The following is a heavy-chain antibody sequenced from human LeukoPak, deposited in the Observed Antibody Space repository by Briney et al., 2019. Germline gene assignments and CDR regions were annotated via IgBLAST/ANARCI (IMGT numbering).Heavy chain of an antibody. CDR2: ISGSGDST. CDR3: AKAYGSGSYYTPGYFDY. D-gene: IGHD3-10*01. V-gene: IGHV3-23*01. J-gene: IGHJ4*02. Sequence: GGSLRLPCAASGFTFSSYDMSWVRQAPGKGLEWVSVISGSGDSTYYAGSVKGRFTISRDNSKNTLYLQMNSLRAEDTAVYYCAKAYGSGSYYTPGYFDYWGQGTLVTVSS. CDR1: GFTFSSYD.